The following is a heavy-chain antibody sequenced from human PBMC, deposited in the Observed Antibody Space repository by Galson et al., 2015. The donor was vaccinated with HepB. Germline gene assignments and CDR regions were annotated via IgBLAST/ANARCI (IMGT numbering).Heavy chain of an antibody. D-gene: IGHD3-16*02. Sequence: SVKVSCKASGYTFTSYYMHWVRQAPGQGLEWMGIINPSGGSTSYAQKFQGRVTMTRDTSTSTVYMELSSLRSEDTAVYYCARDPKDVWGSYLSWAIAPFDYWGQGTLVTVSS. CDR2: INPSGGST. CDR1: GYTFTSYY. CDR3: ARDPKDVWGSYLSWAIAPFDY. V-gene: IGHV1-46*01. J-gene: IGHJ4*02.